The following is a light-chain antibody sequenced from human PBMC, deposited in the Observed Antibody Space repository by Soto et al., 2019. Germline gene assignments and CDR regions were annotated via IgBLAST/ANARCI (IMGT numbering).Light chain of an antibody. J-gene: IGKJ1*01. CDR1: QSISSW. CDR2: QAS. CDR3: QQYFAYSWT. Sequence: DIQMTQSPSTLSASVGDRVTITCRASQSISSWLAWYQQKPGKAPKLLIYQASSLESEVPSRFSGSRSGTEFTFVINSMEPDDFATYYCQQYFAYSWTVGQGTKVEIK. V-gene: IGKV1-5*03.